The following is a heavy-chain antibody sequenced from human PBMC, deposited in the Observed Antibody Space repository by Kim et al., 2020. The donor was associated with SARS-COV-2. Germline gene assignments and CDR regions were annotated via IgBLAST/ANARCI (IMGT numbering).Heavy chain of an antibody. CDR3: ARAPYYYDSSGYYYPFDY. D-gene: IGHD3-22*01. CDR2: ISSSSSYI. Sequence: GGSLRLSCAASGFTFSSYSMNWVRQAPGKGLEWVSSISSSSSYIYYADSVKGRFTISRDNAKNSLDLQMNSLRAEDTAVYYCARAPYYYDSSGYYYPFDYWGQGTLVTVSS. CDR1: GFTFSSYS. J-gene: IGHJ4*02. V-gene: IGHV3-21*01.